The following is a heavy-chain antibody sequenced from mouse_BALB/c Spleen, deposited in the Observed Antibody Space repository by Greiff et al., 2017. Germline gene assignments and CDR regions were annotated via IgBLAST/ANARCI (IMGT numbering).Heavy chain of an antibody. Sequence: DVKLVESGGDLVKPGGSLKLSCAASGFTFSSYGMSWVRQTPDKRLEWVATISSGGSYTYYPDSVKGRFTISRDNAKNTLYLQMSSLKSEDTAMYYCARHEDYGYVHAMDYWGQGTSVTVSS. V-gene: IGHV5-6*02. CDR2: ISSGGSYT. CDR1: GFTFSSYG. D-gene: IGHD1-2*01. J-gene: IGHJ4*01. CDR3: ARHEDYGYVHAMDY.